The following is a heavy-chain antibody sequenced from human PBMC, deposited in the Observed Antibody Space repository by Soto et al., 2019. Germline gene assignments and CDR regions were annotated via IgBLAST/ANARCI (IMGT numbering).Heavy chain of an antibody. V-gene: IGHV3-23*01. J-gene: IGHJ4*02. CDR1: GFTFSSYA. D-gene: IGHD2-2*02. CDR3: AKMWYRAAAIPAY. CDR2: ISGSGGGT. Sequence: PGGSLRLSCAASGFTFSSYAMSWVRQAPGKGLEWVSAISGSGGGTFYADSVKGRFTISRDHPKNTLYLQMNSLRAEDTAVYYCAKMWYRAAAIPAYWGQGTLVTVSS.